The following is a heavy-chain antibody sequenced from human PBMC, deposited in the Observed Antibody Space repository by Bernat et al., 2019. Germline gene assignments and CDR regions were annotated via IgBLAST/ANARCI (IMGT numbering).Heavy chain of an antibody. CDR1: GFTFSSYA. CDR3: AREWSAGYSSGWYYFDY. V-gene: IGHV3-30-3*01. D-gene: IGHD6-19*01. Sequence: QVQLVESGGGVVQPGRSLRLSCAASGFTFSSYAMHWVRQAPGKGLEWVAVISYDGSNKYYADSVKGRFTISRDNSKNTLYLQMNSLRAEDTAVYYCAREWSAGYSSGWYYFDYWGQGTLVTVSS. CDR2: ISYDGSNK. J-gene: IGHJ4*02.